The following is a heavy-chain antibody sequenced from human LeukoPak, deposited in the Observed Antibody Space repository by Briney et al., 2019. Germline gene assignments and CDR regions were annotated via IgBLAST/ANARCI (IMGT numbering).Heavy chain of an antibody. V-gene: IGHV4-38-2*02. Sequence: SETLSLTCTVSGYSISSGYYWGWTRQPPGKGLEWIGSIYHSGSTYYNPSLKSRVTISVDTSKNQFSLKLSSVTAADTAVYYCARSSVSVDTVPFDPWGQGTLVTVSS. CDR3: ARSSVSVDTVPFDP. J-gene: IGHJ5*02. D-gene: IGHD5-18*01. CDR1: GYSISSGYY. CDR2: IYHSGST.